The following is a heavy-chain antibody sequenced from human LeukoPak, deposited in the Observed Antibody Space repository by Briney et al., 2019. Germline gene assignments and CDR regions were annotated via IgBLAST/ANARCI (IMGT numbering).Heavy chain of an antibody. D-gene: IGHD6-19*01. J-gene: IGHJ4*02. V-gene: IGHV3-23*01. CDR2: VSGSGGST. Sequence: GGSLRLSCAASGFTFSSYAMSWVRQAPGKGLEWVSAVSGSGGSTYYADSVKGRFTISRDNAKNSLYLQMNSLRAEDTAVYYCARTEYSSGWSDFDYWGQGTLVTVSS. CDR1: GFTFSSYA. CDR3: ARTEYSSGWSDFDY.